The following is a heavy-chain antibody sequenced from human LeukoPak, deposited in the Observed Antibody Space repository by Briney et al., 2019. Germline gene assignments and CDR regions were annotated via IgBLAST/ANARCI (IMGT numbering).Heavy chain of an antibody. CDR2: INPNSGGT. V-gene: IGHV1-2*06. J-gene: IGHJ4*02. CDR1: GYTFTGYY. CDR3: ARGYYDSSGYTFDY. D-gene: IGHD3-22*01. Sequence: GASVKVSCKASGYTFTGYYMHWVRQVPGQGLEWMGRINPNSGGTNYAQKFQGRVTMTRDTSISTAYMELSRLRSDDTAVYYCARGYYDSSGYTFDYWGQGTLVTVSS.